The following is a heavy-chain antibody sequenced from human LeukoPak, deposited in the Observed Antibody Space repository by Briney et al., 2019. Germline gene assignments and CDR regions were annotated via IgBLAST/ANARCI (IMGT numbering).Heavy chain of an antibody. CDR2: IYYSGST. D-gene: IGHD3-9*01. CDR1: GGSISSSSYY. Sequence: SETLSLTCTVSGGSISSSSYYWGWIRQPPGKGLEWIGSIYYSGSTYYNPSLKSRVTISVDTSKNQFSLKLSSVTAADTAVYYCASQRYFDWLLSDYRGQGTLVTVSS. J-gene: IGHJ4*02. V-gene: IGHV4-39*01. CDR3: ASQRYFDWLLSDY.